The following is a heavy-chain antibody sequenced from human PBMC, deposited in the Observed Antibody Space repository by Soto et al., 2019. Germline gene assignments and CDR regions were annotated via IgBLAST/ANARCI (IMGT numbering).Heavy chain of an antibody. CDR3: ARRSGWAFDN. CDR2: VYYSGST. J-gene: IGHJ3*02. Sequence: QVQLQESGPGLVKPSETLSLTCTVSGGSISSYDWSWIRKPPGKGLECIGYVYYSGSTNYNPSLKSRVTISVKTSKNQYSRKLTSVTAAVTAVYCCARRSGWAFDNWGQGTMVTVSS. CDR1: GGSISSYD. V-gene: IGHV4-59*08.